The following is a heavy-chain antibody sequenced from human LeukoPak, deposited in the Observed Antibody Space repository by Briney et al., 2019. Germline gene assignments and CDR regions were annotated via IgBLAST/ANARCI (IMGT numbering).Heavy chain of an antibody. CDR2: KHYSGNT. Sequence: SETLSLTCAVSGDSISSSNSYWGWIRQPPGKGLEWNGSKHYSGNTYYNASLKSHVSIAINTSNNLFFLKLSYVCAADTAVYFCAPQAGRGYSYGLLDYWGQGTLVTVSS. J-gene: IGHJ4*02. D-gene: IGHD5-18*01. CDR3: APQAGRGYSYGLLDY. V-gene: IGHV4-39*01. CDR1: GDSISSSNSY.